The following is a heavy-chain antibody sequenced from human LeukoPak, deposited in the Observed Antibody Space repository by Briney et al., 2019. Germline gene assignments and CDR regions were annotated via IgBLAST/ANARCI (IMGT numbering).Heavy chain of an antibody. Sequence: GESLKISCKTSGYNFNTYWIGWVRQKPGKGLEWMGIIYPGDSDTKYSPPFEGQVTISADKSINTAYLQWSSLKASDTAMYYCVIYGSASYFDYWGQGTLVIVSS. CDR1: GYNFNTYW. V-gene: IGHV5-51*01. J-gene: IGHJ4*02. D-gene: IGHD3-10*01. CDR3: VIYGSASYFDY. CDR2: IYPGDSDT.